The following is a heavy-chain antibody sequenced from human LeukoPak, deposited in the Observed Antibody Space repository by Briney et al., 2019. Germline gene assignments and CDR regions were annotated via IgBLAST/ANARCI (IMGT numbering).Heavy chain of an antibody. V-gene: IGHV3-21*01. J-gene: IGHJ6*03. D-gene: IGHD1-26*01. CDR1: GFTLSSYS. Sequence: KPGGSLRLSCAASGFTLSSYSMNWVRQAPGKGLEWVSSISSSSSYIYYADSVKGRFTISRDNAKNSLYLQMNSLRAEDTAVYYCARVGSPPWSYYYYMDVWGKGTTVTVSS. CDR2: ISSSSSYI. CDR3: ARVGSPPWSYYYYMDV.